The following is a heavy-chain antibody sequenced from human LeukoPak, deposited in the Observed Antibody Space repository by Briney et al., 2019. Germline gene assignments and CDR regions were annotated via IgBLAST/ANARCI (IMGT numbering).Heavy chain of an antibody. V-gene: IGHV3-21*01. CDR3: ARGLTGEYYFDY. CDR1: GFTFSRYS. Sequence: GGSLRLSCAASGFTFSRYSKNWVRQAPRKGLEWVSSISSSSSYIYYADSVKGRFTISRDNAKNSLYLQMNSLRAEDTAVYYCARGLTGEYYFDYWGQGTLVTVSS. D-gene: IGHD7-27*01. CDR2: ISSSSSYI. J-gene: IGHJ4*02.